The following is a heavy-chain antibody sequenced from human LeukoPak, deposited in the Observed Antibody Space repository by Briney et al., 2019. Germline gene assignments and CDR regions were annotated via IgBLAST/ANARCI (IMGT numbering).Heavy chain of an antibody. CDR2: INHSGST. CDR3: ARGSGRKAYRY. V-gene: IGHV4-34*01. CDR1: GGSFSGYY. J-gene: IGHJ4*02. D-gene: IGHD3-10*01. Sequence: SETLSLTCAVYGGSFSGYYWSWIRQPPGKGPEWIGEINHSGSTNYNPSLKSRVTISVDTSKNQFSLKLSSVTAADTAVYYCARGSGRKAYRYWGQGTLVTVSS.